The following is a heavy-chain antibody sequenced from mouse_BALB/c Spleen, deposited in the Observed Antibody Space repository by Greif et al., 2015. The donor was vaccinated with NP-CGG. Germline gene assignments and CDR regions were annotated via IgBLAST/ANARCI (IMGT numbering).Heavy chain of an antibody. CDR2: INPSSGYT. V-gene: IGHV1-4*01. D-gene: IGHD2-1*01. Sequence: QVQLQQSGAELARPGASVKMSCKASGYTFTSYTMHWVKQRPGQGLEWIGYINPSSGYTNYNQKFKDKATLTADKSSSTAYMQLSSLTSEDSAVYYCARCPYGNYLHYHAMDYWGQGTSVTVSS. CDR1: GYTFTSYT. J-gene: IGHJ4*01. CDR3: ARCPYGNYLHYHAMDY.